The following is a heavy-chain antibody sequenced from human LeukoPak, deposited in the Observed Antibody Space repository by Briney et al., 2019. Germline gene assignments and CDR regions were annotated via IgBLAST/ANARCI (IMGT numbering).Heavy chain of an antibody. V-gene: IGHV3-7*03. J-gene: IGHJ6*02. CDR1: GFTFSSYW. Sequence: GGSLRLSCAASGFTFSSYWMNWARQAPGKGLEWVASINHNGNVIYYVDSVRGRFTISRDNAKNSLYLQMSNLRAEDTAVYFCARGGGLDVWGQGATVTVSS. D-gene: IGHD3-16*01. CDR3: ARGGGLDV. CDR2: INHNGNVI.